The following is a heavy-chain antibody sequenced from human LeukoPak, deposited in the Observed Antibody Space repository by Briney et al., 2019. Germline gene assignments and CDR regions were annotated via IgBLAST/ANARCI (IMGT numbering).Heavy chain of an antibody. Sequence: GGSLRLSCAASGFTFSGYWMHWVRQAPGKGLPWVSVIRSDGSITTYADSVKGRFTISRDTAKNTLYLQMNSLRAEDTAVYYCARDGRSGNFDKWGQGTLVSVSS. CDR1: GFTFSGYW. CDR2: IRSDGSIT. CDR3: ARDGRSGNFDK. J-gene: IGHJ4*02. D-gene: IGHD1-26*01. V-gene: IGHV3-74*01.